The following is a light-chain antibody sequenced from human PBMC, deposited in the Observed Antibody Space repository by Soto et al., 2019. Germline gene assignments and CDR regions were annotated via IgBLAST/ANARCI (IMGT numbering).Light chain of an antibody. CDR1: KLGDNY. CDR3: QAWDSSTVV. J-gene: IGLJ2*01. V-gene: IGLV3-1*01. CDR2: QNT. Sequence: YELTQPPSVSVSPGQTASITCSGDKLGDNYASWYQQRPGQPPVLVIYQNTKRPSGIPDRFSCSNSGNTATLTISGTQAMDEADYYCQAWDSSTVVFGGGTKLTVL.